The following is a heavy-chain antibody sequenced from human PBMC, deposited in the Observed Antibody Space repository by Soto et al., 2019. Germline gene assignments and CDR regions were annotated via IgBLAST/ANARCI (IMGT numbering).Heavy chain of an antibody. D-gene: IGHD2-2*01. CDR1: GYTFTSYD. CDR2: MNPNSGNT. V-gene: IGHV1-8*01. Sequence: ASVKVSCKASGYTFTSYDINWVRQATGQGLEWMGWMNPNSGNTGYAQKFQGRVTMTRNTSISTAYMELSSLRSEDTAAYYCARGKSWDALVPAAYNYYYYYGMDVWGQGTTVTAP. CDR3: ARGKSWDALVPAAYNYYYYYGMDV. J-gene: IGHJ6*02.